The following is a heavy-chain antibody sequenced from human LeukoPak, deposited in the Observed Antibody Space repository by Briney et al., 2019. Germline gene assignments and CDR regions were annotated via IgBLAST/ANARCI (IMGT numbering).Heavy chain of an antibody. D-gene: IGHD3-22*01. CDR1: GFTFSNYW. CDR2: IKSDGRT. CDR3: ARAPSEIGGYYPEYFRH. V-gene: IGHV3-74*01. J-gene: IGHJ1*01. Sequence: GGSLRLSCAAAGFTFSNYWMHWVRQAPGKGRVWVSRIKSDGRTNYADSVKGRFTISRDNAKNTVSLQMNSLRAEDTGVYYCARAPSEIGGYYPEYFRHWGQGTLVTVSS.